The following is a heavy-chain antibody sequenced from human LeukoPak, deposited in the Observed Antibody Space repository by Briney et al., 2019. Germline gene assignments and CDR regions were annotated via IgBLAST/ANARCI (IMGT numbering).Heavy chain of an antibody. CDR2: IDHSGST. CDR1: GASIIGSY. CDR3: ARIDSAYYYGMDV. D-gene: IGHD3-9*01. Sequence: SETLSLTCTVSGASIIGSYCSWIRQPPGEGLEWIGYIDHSGSTNYRRSLRGRVTLSVDTSKNQFSLKVNSVTAADTAVYYCARIDSAYYYGMDVWGQGTTVTVSS. J-gene: IGHJ6*02. V-gene: IGHV4-59*01.